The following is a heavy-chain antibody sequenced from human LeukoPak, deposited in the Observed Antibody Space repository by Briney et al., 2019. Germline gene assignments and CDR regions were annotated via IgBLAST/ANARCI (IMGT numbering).Heavy chain of an antibody. CDR2: MYGSVST. CDR1: GGSISSGRYY. D-gene: IGHD5-12*01. J-gene: IGHJ4*02. V-gene: IGHV4-61*02. CDR3: ARLLGVATSSLIDY. Sequence: SQTLSLTCTVSGGSISSGRYYWSWIRQPAGKGLEWIGRMYGSVSTNYNPSLKSRVTISADTSKNQFSLKLTSVTAADTAVYYCARLLGVATSSLIDYWGQGILVTVSS.